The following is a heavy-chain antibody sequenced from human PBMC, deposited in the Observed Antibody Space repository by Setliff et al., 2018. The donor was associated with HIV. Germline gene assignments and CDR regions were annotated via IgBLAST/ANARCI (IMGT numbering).Heavy chain of an antibody. Sequence: GGSLRLSCAGSGFTFSSYGMNWVRQAPGEGLEWVALIWYDGSNEYYADSVKGRFTISRDNSKNILYLQMNSLRAEDTAVYYCAKDFARYSSYYHGMNVWGQGTTVTVSS. V-gene: IGHV3-33*06. J-gene: IGHJ6*02. CDR2: IWYDGSNE. CDR1: GFTFSSYG. CDR3: AKDFARYSSYYHGMNV. D-gene: IGHD5-18*01.